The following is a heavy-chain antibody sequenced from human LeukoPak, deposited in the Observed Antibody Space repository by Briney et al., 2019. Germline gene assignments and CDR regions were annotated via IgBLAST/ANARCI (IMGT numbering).Heavy chain of an antibody. CDR2: ISTSSSYI. D-gene: IGHD2-21*02. V-gene: IGHV3-21*01. CDR3: ARDRYCGGDCSSPPNWLDP. CDR1: GFTFSVYS. Sequence: SGGSLRLSCAASGFTFSVYSMNWVRQAPGKGLEWVSSISTSSSYIYYADSVKGRFTISRDNARNSLYLQMNSLRAEDTAVYYCARDRYCGGDCSSPPNWLDPWGQGTLVTVSS. J-gene: IGHJ5*02.